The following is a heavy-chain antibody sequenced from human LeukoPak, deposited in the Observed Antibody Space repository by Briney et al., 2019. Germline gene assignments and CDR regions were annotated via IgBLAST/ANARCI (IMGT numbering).Heavy chain of an antibody. V-gene: IGHV5-51*01. J-gene: IGHJ6*03. D-gene: IGHD4/OR15-4a*01. CDR1: GYCFTTYW. CDR2: IYPGDSDT. CDR3: ARGFYGGYYYYYYMDV. Sequence: GASLQISCKGSGYCFTTYWIGWVRQMPGKGLEWMGIIYPGDSDTRYSPSFQGQVTISADRSISTAYLQWSSLKASDTAMYYCARGFYGGYYYYYYMDVWGKGTTVTVSS.